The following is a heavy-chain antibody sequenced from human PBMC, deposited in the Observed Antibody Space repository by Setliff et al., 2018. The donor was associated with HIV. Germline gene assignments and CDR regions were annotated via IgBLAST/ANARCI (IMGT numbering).Heavy chain of an antibody. CDR3: ARGSCSGCYLSDY. D-gene: IGHD6-19*01. J-gene: IGHJ4*02. CDR1: GYRFTDFY. V-gene: IGHV1-3*01. Sequence: GASVKVSCKTFGYRFTDFYVNWVRQAPGQRLEWMGYINAGDDNTRYSEKFQGRVTITRDTSANTAYMELSSLRSEDTAVYYCARGSCSGCYLSDYWGLGTLVTVSS. CDR2: INAGDDNT.